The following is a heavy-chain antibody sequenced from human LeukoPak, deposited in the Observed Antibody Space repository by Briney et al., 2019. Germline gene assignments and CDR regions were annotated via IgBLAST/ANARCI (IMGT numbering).Heavy chain of an antibody. V-gene: IGHV4-39*07. CDR2: IFYSGST. D-gene: IGHD3-16*01. Sequence: PSETLSLTCTVSGGSISTSSYYWGWVRQPPGKGLEWIGNIFYSGSTYYSPSLKSRVTISLDTSRNQFSLKLNSVTAADTAVYYCARLARLRNWFDPWGQGTLVTVSS. CDR1: GGSISTSSYY. CDR3: ARLARLRNWFDP. J-gene: IGHJ5*02.